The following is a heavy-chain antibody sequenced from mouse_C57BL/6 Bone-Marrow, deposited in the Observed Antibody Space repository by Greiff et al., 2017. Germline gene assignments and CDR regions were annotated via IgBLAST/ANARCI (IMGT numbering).Heavy chain of an antibody. V-gene: IGHV1-26*01. J-gene: IGHJ2*01. CDR1: GYTLTDSY. D-gene: IGHD1-1*01. CDR2: INPNNGGT. Sequence: VQLQQSGPELVQPGASVQISCKASGYTLTDSYMNWVQQSHGKSLEWLGDINPNNGGTRYNQKFKGKATLTVYKSSSTGYMELRIVTSEDSAVYCCARSDYYGSTFFAYWGQGTTLTVSS. CDR3: ARSDYYGSTFFAY.